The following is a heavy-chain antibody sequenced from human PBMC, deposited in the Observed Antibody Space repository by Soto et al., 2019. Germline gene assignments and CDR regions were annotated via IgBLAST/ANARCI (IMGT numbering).Heavy chain of an antibody. J-gene: IGHJ3*02. CDR1: GFTFSSYG. Sequence: GGSLRLSCAASGFTFSSYGMHWVRQAPGKGLEWVAVIWYDGSNKYYADSVKGRFTISRDNSKNTLYLQMNSLRAEDTAVYYCARDFKPHVRPRSAFDIWGQGTMVTVSS. CDR2: IWYDGSNK. D-gene: IGHD4-17*01. CDR3: ARDFKPHVRPRSAFDI. V-gene: IGHV3-33*01.